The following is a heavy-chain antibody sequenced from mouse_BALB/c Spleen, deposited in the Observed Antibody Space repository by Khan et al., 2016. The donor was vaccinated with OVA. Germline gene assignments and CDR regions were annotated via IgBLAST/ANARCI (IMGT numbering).Heavy chain of an antibody. V-gene: IGHV2-6-7*01. CDR1: GFSLTGYG. Sequence: QVQLKESGPGLVAPSQSLSITCTVSGFSLTGYGVNWVRQPPGKGLEWLGMIWGDGSKDYNSALKSRLNLSKDNSKSQVFLKMNSLQTDDTARYYCARAYYGNYREAMDYWGHGTSVTVSS. CDR3: ARAYYGNYREAMDY. J-gene: IGHJ4*01. CDR2: IWGDGSK. D-gene: IGHD2-10*01.